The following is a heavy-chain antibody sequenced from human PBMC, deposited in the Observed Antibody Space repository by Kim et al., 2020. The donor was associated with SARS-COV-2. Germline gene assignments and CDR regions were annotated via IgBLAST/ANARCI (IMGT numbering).Heavy chain of an antibody. Sequence: GGSLRLSCAASGFNFNNYGMQWVRQAPGKGLEWVALISYDGSRKYYAESLKGRFTVSRDSSKNTPYFQMHSLGPEDSALYYCAKNRGLFYFGESHYLDYCGQGTLVTVSS. V-gene: IGHV3-30*18. J-gene: IGHJ4*02. CDR3: AKNRGLFYFGESHYLDY. D-gene: IGHD3-10*01. CDR2: ISYDGSRK. CDR1: GFNFNNYG.